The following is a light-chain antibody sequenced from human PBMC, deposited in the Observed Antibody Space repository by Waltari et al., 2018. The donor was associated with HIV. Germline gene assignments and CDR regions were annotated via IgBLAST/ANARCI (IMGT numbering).Light chain of an antibody. CDR3: SSYAGSNTFV. Sequence: QSALTQPPSASGSPGQSVTISCTGTSSDAGGYNYVSWYQQHPDKAPKLMIYEVTKRPSGVPDRFSGSKSGNTASLTISGLQAEDETDYYCSSYAGSNTFVFGTGTKVTVL. CDR1: SSDAGGYNY. V-gene: IGLV2-8*01. J-gene: IGLJ1*01. CDR2: EVT.